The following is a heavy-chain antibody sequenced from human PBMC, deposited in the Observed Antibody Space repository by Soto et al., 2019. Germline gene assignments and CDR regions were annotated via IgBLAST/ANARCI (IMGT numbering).Heavy chain of an antibody. Sequence: QVQLQESGPGLVKPSETLSLTCTVSGGSISSYYWSWIRQPPGKGLEWIGYIFYSGSTNYNPSLKSRVTLSVDTAKNQVSLKLSSVTAADTAVYHCASSTPGSYNGDYYYYYGMDVWGQGTTVTVSS. D-gene: IGHD3-10*01. CDR1: GGSISSYY. CDR3: ASSTPGSYNGDYYYYYGMDV. J-gene: IGHJ6*02. V-gene: IGHV4-59*01. CDR2: IFYSGST.